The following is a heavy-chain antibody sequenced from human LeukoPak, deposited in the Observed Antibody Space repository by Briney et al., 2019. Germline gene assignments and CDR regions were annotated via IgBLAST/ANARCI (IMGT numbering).Heavy chain of an antibody. CDR3: AHRMTGYTFDY. Sequence: SRPTLFNPTQPLTLTCTFSGFSLSTRGVGVGWIRQPPGKALEWLAIIYWDDDKRYRPSLKSRVTITKDTSKNQVVLTMTNMDPVDTATYYCAHRMTGYTFDYWGQGTLVTVSS. CDR2: IYWDDDK. J-gene: IGHJ4*02. CDR1: GFSLSTRGVG. V-gene: IGHV2-5*02. D-gene: IGHD5-24*01.